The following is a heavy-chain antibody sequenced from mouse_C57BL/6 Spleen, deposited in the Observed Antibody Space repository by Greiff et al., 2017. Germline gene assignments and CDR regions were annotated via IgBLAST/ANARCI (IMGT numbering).Heavy chain of an antibody. D-gene: IGHD4-1*01. Sequence: QVHVKQSGAELVRPGTSVKVSCKASGYAFTNYLLEWVKPRPGQGLEWIGLINPGSGGTNYNEKFKGKATLTADKSSSTAYMQLSSLTSEDSAVYFCARNDSPTGTYDSWGQGTTLTVSS. J-gene: IGHJ2*01. CDR3: ARNDSPTGTYDS. V-gene: IGHV1-54*01. CDR1: GYAFTNYL. CDR2: INPGSGGT.